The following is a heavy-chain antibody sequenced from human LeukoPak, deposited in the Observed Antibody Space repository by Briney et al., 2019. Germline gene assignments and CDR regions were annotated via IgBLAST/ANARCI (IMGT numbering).Heavy chain of an antibody. CDR2: IYSGGST. CDR3: AREIAVANYFDY. V-gene: IGHV3-66*01. D-gene: IGHD6-19*01. J-gene: IGHJ4*02. CDR1: GFTVSSNY. Sequence: PGGSLRLSCAASGFTVSSNYMSWVRQAPGKGLEWVSVIYSGGSTYYADSVKGRLTISRDNSKNTLYLQMNSLRAEDTAVYYCAREIAVANYFDYWGQGTLVTVSS.